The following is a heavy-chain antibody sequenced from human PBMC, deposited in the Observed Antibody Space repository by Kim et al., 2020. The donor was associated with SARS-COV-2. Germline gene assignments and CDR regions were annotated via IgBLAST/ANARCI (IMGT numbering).Heavy chain of an antibody. CDR1: GYTFTSYA. V-gene: IGHV7-4-1*02. CDR3: ARDAHDGYCSSTSCHDAFDI. D-gene: IGHD2-2*03. CDR2: INTNTGNP. Sequence: ASVKVSCKASGYTFTSYAMNWVRQAPGQGLEWMGWINTNTGNPTYAQGFTGRFVFSLDPSVSTAYLQISSLKAEDTAVYYCARDAHDGYCSSTSCHDAFDIWGQGTMVTVSS. J-gene: IGHJ3*02.